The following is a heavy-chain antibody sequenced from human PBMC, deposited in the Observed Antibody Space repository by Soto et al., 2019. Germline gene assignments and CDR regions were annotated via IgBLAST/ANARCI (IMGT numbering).Heavy chain of an antibody. CDR1: GYIFNSYW. CDR3: ARHVDTAMLGYYYYYGMDV. CDR2: IDPSDSDN. V-gene: IGHV5-10-1*01. Sequence: GESVKISCKGSGYIFNSYWLIWMRQIPCKGLEWIRRIDPSDSDNNYSPSFQGHVTISADKSISTAYLQWSSLKASDTAMYYCARHVDTAMLGYYYYYGMDVWGQGTTVTVSS. J-gene: IGHJ6*02. D-gene: IGHD5-18*01.